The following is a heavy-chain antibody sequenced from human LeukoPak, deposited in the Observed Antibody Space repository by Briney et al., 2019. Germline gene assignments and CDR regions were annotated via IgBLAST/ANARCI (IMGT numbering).Heavy chain of an antibody. J-gene: IGHJ4*02. CDR3: ARDGDGYGPSTDY. CDR1: GFTFSSYE. D-gene: IGHD5-24*01. V-gene: IGHV3-48*03. Sequence: PGGSLRLSCAASGFTFSSYEMNWVRQAPGKGLEWVPYISSSGSTIYYADSVKGRFTISRDNAKNSLYLQMNSLRAEDTAVYYCARDGDGYGPSTDYWGQGTLVTVSS. CDR2: ISSSGSTI.